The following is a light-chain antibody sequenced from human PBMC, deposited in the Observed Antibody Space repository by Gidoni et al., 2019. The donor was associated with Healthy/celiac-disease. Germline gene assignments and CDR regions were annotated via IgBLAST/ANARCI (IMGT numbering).Light chain of an antibody. V-gene: IGKV3-20*01. CDR3: QQYGSSPLT. CDR2: GAS. J-gene: IGKJ1*01. Sequence: ILFTPSPGTLSLSPGERATLSCRASKSVSSSYLAWYQQKPGQAPRLLIYGASSRATGIPDRFSGSGSGTDFTLTSSRLEPEDFAVYYCQQYGSSPLTFGQGTKVEIK. CDR1: KSVSSSY.